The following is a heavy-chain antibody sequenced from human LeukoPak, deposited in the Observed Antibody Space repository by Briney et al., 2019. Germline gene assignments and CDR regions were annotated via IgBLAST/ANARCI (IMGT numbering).Heavy chain of an antibody. D-gene: IGHD1-1*01. CDR2: LYSSGTT. CDR3: ARHLSGTTMAHYFDH. CDR1: GGSISGSSYY. Sequence: SETLSLTCIVSGGSISGSSYYWGWIRQAPGKGLEWIASLYSSGTTHYNPSLQSRVSVSVDTSKNQFSVRLNSLTAADTAVYYCARHLSGTTMAHYFDHWGQGTVVTVSS. J-gene: IGHJ4*02. V-gene: IGHV4-39*01.